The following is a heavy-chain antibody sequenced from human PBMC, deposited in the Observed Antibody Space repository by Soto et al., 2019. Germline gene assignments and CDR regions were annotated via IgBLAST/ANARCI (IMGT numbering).Heavy chain of an antibody. Sequence: QVQLVESGGGVVQPGRSLRLSCAASGFTFSSYAMHWVRQAPGKWLEWVAVISYDGSNKYYADSVKGRFTISRDNSKNTLYLQMNSLRAEDTAVYYCARDGDLDYWGQGTLVTVSS. J-gene: IGHJ4*02. D-gene: IGHD4-17*01. V-gene: IGHV3-30-3*01. CDR3: ARDGDLDY. CDR1: GFTFSSYA. CDR2: ISYDGSNK.